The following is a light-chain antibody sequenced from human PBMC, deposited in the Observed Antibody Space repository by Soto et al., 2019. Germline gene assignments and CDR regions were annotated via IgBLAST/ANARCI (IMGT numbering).Light chain of an antibody. J-gene: IGKJ3*01. Sequence: EIVLTQSPATLSLSPGERATLSCRASESIESRYLAWYQQRHGQAPRLLIYGTSSRATGIPDRFSGSGSGTDFSLTISRLEPEDFAVYYCQQFGSSPGFTFGPGTKVDIK. V-gene: IGKV3-20*01. CDR1: ESIESRY. CDR3: QQFGSSPGFT. CDR2: GTS.